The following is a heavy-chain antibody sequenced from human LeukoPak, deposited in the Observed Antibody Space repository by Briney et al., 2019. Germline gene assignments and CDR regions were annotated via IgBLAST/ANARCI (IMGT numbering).Heavy chain of an antibody. J-gene: IGHJ6*03. CDR1: GASINAFY. V-gene: IGHV4-59*12. CDR3: ARLCSGGSCYYYYMDV. CDR2: IFHSGST. D-gene: IGHD2-15*01. Sequence: SETLSLTCTVSGASINAFYWSWVRQPPGKGLEWIGYIFHSGSTTYNPSLQSRVTISLDTSKNRFSLKLNSVTAADTAVYYCARLCSGGSCYYYYMDVWGKGTTVTVSS.